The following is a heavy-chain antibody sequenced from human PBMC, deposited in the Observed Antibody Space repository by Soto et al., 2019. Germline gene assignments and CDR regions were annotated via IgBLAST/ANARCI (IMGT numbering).Heavy chain of an antibody. CDR3: ARDRGGITVSSKPLGEWFDP. Sequence: QVQLQESGPGLVRPSETLSLTCTVSGVSLNNFFWSWIRQTPGKGREWMGIVFQGGPAPTLSQGETPGYNPSLESRATISLDLPKNQFSLRLTSVTAADTAVYYCARDRGGITVSSKPLGEWFDPWGQGTLVTVSS. V-gene: IGHV4-4*08. D-gene: IGHD3-16*01. CDR1: GVSLNNFF. CDR2: IVFQGGPAPTLSQGETP. J-gene: IGHJ5*02.